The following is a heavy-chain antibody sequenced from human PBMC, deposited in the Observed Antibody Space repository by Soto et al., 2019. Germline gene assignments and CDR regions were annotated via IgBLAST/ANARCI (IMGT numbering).Heavy chain of an antibody. CDR1: GYTFTSYA. CDR2: INAGNGNT. CDR3: ATPIVAFY. J-gene: IGHJ4*02. V-gene: IGHV1-3*01. D-gene: IGHD5-12*01. Sequence: ASVESCKAXGYTFTSYAIHWVRQAPGQRLEWMGWINAGNGNTKYSQKLQSRVIITRDTSAGTAYMELRSLRSEDTAVYYCATPIVAFYWGQGTLVTVSS.